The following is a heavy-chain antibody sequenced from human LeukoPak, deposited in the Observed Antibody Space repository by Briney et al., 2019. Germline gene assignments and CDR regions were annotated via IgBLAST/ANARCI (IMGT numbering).Heavy chain of an antibody. Sequence: ASVKVSCKASGYTFSNYYLHWVRQAPGQGLEWMGLINPTAGNTYYAQRFQGRVTMTRNTSTSTVYMELSSLRSEDTAVYYCARGYYYGSGRPLNWFDPWGQGTLVTVSS. CDR2: INPTAGNT. V-gene: IGHV1-46*01. CDR1: GYTFSNYY. J-gene: IGHJ5*02. D-gene: IGHD3-10*01. CDR3: ARGYYYGSGRPLNWFDP.